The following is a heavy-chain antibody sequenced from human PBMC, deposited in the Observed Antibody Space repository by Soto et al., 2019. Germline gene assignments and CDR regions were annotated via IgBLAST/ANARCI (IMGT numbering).Heavy chain of an antibody. J-gene: IGHJ6*03. Sequence: EVQRVESGGGLVKPGGSLRLSCSASGFTFSSYSMNWVRQAPGKGLEWVSCISSSSSYIYYADSVKGRFTISRDNAKNSLYLQMNSLRAEDTAVYYCARGNGEWLGTRYYYYYYMDVWGKGTTVTVSS. CDR2: ISSSSSYI. V-gene: IGHV3-21*01. CDR3: ARGNGEWLGTRYYYYYYMDV. D-gene: IGHD3-3*01. CDR1: GFTFSSYS.